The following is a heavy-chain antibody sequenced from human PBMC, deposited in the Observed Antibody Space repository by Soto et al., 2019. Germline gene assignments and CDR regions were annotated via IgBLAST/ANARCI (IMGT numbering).Heavy chain of an antibody. CDR2: IIPIFGTA. J-gene: IGHJ6*02. V-gene: IGHV1-69*01. CDR3: ARPYYDILTGSEGYYYGMDV. D-gene: IGHD3-9*01. Sequence: SVKLSRKASGWTFSSYASSWVRQAPGQVLEWMGGIIPIFGTANYAQKFQGRVTITADESTSTAYMELSSLRPEDTAVYYCARPYYDILTGSEGYYYGMDVCGQGTTVTVSS. CDR1: GWTFSSYA.